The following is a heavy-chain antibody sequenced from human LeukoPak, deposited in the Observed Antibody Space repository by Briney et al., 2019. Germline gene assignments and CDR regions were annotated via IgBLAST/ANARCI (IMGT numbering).Heavy chain of an antibody. V-gene: IGHV4-38-2*01. J-gene: IGHJ4*02. CDR2: VFHTGIT. CDR3: ARVAAGSTMFDF. D-gene: IGHD6-13*01. CDR1: GFRISRTHF. Sequence: SETLSLTCVVSGFRISRTHFWGWIRQAPGKEMEWLGSVFHTGITYYNPSVRGRVTISVDTSNNQFSLNLYSATAADTAVYYCARVAAGSTMFDFWGRETLVAVSS.